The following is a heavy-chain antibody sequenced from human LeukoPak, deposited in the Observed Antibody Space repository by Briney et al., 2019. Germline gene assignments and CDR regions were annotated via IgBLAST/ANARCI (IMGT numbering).Heavy chain of an antibody. CDR1: GYSFTSYW. J-gene: IGHJ6*03. D-gene: IGHD3-10*01. Sequence: GESLKISCKGSGYSFTSYWIGWVRQMPGKGLEWMGIIYPGDSDTRYSPSFQGQVTISADKSISTAYLQWSSLKASDTAMYYCARIKRKRGRYYYYYMDVWGKGTTVTISS. V-gene: IGHV5-51*01. CDR2: IYPGDSDT. CDR3: ARIKRKRGRYYYYYMDV.